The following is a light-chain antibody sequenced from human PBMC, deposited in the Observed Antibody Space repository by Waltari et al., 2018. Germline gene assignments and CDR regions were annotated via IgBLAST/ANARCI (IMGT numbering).Light chain of an antibody. CDR2: GAS. Sequence: DIVLTQSPATLSLSPGESATLSCRASQSIDNYLAWDQQRPGQAPRLLSYGASYRAAGIPARFSGSGSGTDFTLTISSLGPEDFAVYYCQQRKRWLTFGGGTKVEIK. CDR3: QQRKRWLT. V-gene: IGKV3-11*01. J-gene: IGKJ4*01. CDR1: QSIDNY.